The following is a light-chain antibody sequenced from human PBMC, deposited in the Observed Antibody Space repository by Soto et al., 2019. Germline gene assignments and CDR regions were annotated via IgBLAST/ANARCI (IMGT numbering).Light chain of an antibody. CDR2: DVS. CDR3: NSYTRSSRYV. CDR1: SSDVGAYNY. Sequence: ISCTGTSSDVGAYNYVYWYQQHPGKAPKLIIYDVSNRPSGIPNRFSGSKSGNTASLTISGLQAEDAAYYYCNSYTRSSRYVFGTGTKVTVL. V-gene: IGLV2-14*03. J-gene: IGLJ1*01.